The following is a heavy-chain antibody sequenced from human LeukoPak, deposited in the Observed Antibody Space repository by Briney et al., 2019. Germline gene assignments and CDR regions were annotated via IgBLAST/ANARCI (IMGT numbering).Heavy chain of an antibody. V-gene: IGHV3-64*04. J-gene: IGHJ4*02. D-gene: IGHD3-3*01. Sequence: PGGSLRLSCSASGFTFSAYAMHWVRQAPGKGLEYVSAISPNGGSTYYADSVKGRFTISRDNSKNTLYLQMNSLRAEDTAVYYCAKNYDFWSGYCGYWGQGTLVTVSS. CDR1: GFTFSAYA. CDR2: ISPNGGST. CDR3: AKNYDFWSGYCGY.